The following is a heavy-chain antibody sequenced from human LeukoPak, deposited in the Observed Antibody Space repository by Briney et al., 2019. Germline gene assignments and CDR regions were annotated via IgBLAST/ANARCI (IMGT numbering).Heavy chain of an antibody. CDR2: INPSGGST. CDR1: GYTFTSYG. D-gene: IGHD6-19*01. J-gene: IGHJ3*02. V-gene: IGHV1-46*01. CDR3: ARDDLGGIAVADSYAFDI. Sequence: GASVKVSCKASGYTFTSYGISWVRQAPGQGLEWMGIINPSGGSTSYAQKFQGRVTMTRDMSTSTVYMELSSLRSEDTAVYYCARDDLGGIAVADSYAFDIWGQGTMVTVSS.